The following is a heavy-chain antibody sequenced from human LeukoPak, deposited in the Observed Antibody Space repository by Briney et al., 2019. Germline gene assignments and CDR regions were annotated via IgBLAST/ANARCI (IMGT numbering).Heavy chain of an antibody. CDR1: GFTFSDFY. J-gene: IGHJ4*02. V-gene: IGHV3-11*04. D-gene: IGHD5-24*01. Sequence: GGSLRLSCAASGFTFSDFYMTWIRQAPGKGLEWVSYISSSGSIIDYADSVKGRFTISRDNAKNSLYLQMNSLRAEDTAVYYCARVNRRMATSGPGCLDYWGQGTLVTVSS. CDR3: ARVNRRMATSGPGCLDY. CDR2: ISSSGSII.